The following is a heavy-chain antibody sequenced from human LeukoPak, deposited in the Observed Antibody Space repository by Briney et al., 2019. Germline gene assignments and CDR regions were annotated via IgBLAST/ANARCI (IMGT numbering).Heavy chain of an antibody. CDR1: GGSISSYY. CDR3: ARTRRDGYNFHRWGVLDY. Sequence: SETLSLTCTISGGSISSYYWSWIRRPAGKGLEWIGRIYTSGSTNYNPSLKSRVTMSVDTSKNQFSLKLSSVTAADTAVYYCARTRRDGYNFHRWGVLDYWGQGTLVTVSS. J-gene: IGHJ4*02. CDR2: IYTSGST. D-gene: IGHD5-24*01. V-gene: IGHV4-4*07.